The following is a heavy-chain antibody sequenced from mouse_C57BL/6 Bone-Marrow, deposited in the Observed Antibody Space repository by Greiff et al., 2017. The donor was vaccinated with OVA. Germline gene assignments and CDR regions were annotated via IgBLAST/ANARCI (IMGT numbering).Heavy chain of an antibody. CDR3: ARYYTNTGFAY. CDR1: GYSFTGYY. Sequence: EVQLQESGPELVKPGASVKLSCKASGYSFTGYYMNWVKQSPEKSLEWIGEINPSTGGTTYNQKFKAKATLTVDKSSSTAYMQLKSLTSEDSAVYYCARYYTNTGFAYGGQGTLVTVSA. CDR2: INPSTGGT. J-gene: IGHJ3*01. D-gene: IGHD2-5*01. V-gene: IGHV1-42*01.